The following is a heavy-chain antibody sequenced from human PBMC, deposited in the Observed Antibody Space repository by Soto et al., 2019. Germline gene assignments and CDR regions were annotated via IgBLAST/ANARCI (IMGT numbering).Heavy chain of an antibody. D-gene: IGHD3-9*01. CDR1: GGSISSGGYS. J-gene: IGHJ4*02. CDR3: ARSSGYDILTGYSFYFDY. Sequence: SETLSLTCAVSGGSISSGGYSWSWIRQPPGKGLEWIGYIYHSGGTYYNPSLKSRVTISVDRSKNQFSLKLSSVTAADTAVYYCARSSGYDILTGYSFYFDYWGQGTLVTVSS. V-gene: IGHV4-30-2*01. CDR2: IYHSGGT.